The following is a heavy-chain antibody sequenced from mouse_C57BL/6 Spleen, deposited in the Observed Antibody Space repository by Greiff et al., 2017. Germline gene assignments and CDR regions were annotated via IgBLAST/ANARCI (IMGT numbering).Heavy chain of an antibody. CDR3: ARRDGSSYGYFDV. Sequence: EVMLVESGGGLVKPGGSLKLSCAASGFTFSDYGMHWVRQAPEKGLEWVAYISSGSSTISYADTVKGRFTISRDNATNTLFLQMSSLRSEDTAMYYCARRDGSSYGYFDVWGTGTTVTVSS. D-gene: IGHD1-1*01. V-gene: IGHV5-17*01. CDR2: ISSGSSTI. CDR1: GFTFSDYG. J-gene: IGHJ1*03.